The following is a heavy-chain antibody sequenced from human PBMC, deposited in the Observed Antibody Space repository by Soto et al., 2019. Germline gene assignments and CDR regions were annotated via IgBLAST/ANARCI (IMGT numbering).Heavy chain of an antibody. V-gene: IGHV6-1*01. CDR3: ARAFPYYVSSDSYLDY. D-gene: IGHD3-16*01. CDR2: TYYRSKWYN. CDR1: GEGGSDNTAA. J-gene: IGHJ4*02. Sequence: TLSPTCPISGEGGSDNTAAWDWFRQSPSRGLEWLGRTYYRSKWYNDYAVSVKSRITVTPDTSKNQFSLHLNSVTPEDTAVYYCARAFPYYVSSDSYLDYRGQGALVTVSS.